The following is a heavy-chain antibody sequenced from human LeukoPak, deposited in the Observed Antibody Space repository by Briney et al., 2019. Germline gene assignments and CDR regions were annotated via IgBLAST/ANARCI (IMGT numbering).Heavy chain of an antibody. CDR1: GYTFTGYY. J-gene: IGHJ4*02. D-gene: IGHD3-22*01. CDR2: INPNSGGT. V-gene: IGHV1-2*06. Sequence: ASVKVSCKASGYTFTGYYMHWVRQAPGQGLEWMGRINPNSGGTNYAQQFQVRVTMTRETSISTAYMALSRLRSDDTAVYYCARLPLTYYYDSSGYPDDYWGQGTLVTVSS. CDR3: ARLPLTYYYDSSGYPDDY.